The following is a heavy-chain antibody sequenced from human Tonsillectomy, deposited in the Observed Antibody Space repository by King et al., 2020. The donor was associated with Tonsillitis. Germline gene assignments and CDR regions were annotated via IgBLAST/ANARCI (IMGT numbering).Heavy chain of an antibody. D-gene: IGHD5-12*01. CDR3: ATDSSGHGFDY. J-gene: IGHJ4*02. CDR1: GFTFTNAW. CDR2: IKSKTDGGTT. Sequence: VQLVESGGGLVKPGGALRLSCTASGFTFTNAWMSWVRQAPGKGLEWVGRIKSKTDGGTTDYAAPVKGRFTISRDDLKDTLYLQMNSLKTDDTAVYYCATDSSGHGFDYWGQGTLVTVSS. V-gene: IGHV3-15*01.